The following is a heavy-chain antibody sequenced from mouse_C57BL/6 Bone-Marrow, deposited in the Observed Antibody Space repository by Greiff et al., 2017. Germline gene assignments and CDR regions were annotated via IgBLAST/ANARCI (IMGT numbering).Heavy chain of an antibody. Sequence: EVQLQQSGPELVKPGASVKISCKASGYTFTDYYMNWVKQSHGKSLEWIGDINPNNGGTSYNQKFKGKATLTVDKSSSTAYMELRSLTSEDSAVYYCARSYDYDEGWFAYWGQGTLVTVSA. J-gene: IGHJ3*01. V-gene: IGHV1-26*01. CDR3: ARSYDYDEGWFAY. D-gene: IGHD2-4*01. CDR2: INPNNGGT. CDR1: GYTFTDYY.